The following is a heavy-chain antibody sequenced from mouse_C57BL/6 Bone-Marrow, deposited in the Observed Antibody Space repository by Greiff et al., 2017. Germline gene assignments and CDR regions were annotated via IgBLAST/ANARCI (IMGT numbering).Heavy chain of an antibody. D-gene: IGHD1-1*01. CDR1: GYTFTDYE. Sequence: QVQLQQSGAELVRPGASVTLSCKASGYTFTDYEMHWVKQTPVHGLEWIGAIDPETGGTAYNQKFKGKAILTADKSSSTAYMELRSLTSEDSAVYYCTRHYGSSPYYAMDYWGQGTSVTVSS. J-gene: IGHJ4*01. CDR3: TRHYGSSPYYAMDY. V-gene: IGHV1-15*01. CDR2: IDPETGGT.